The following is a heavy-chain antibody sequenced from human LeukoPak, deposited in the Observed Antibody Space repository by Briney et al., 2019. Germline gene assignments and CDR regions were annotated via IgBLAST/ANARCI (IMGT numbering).Heavy chain of an antibody. D-gene: IGHD6-13*01. CDR3: VRGTGGSSLWSYYFDY. V-gene: IGHV3-7*03. CDR2: IKQDGSEK. J-gene: IGHJ4*02. Sequence: GGSLRLSCAASGFTFSSYWMSWVRQAPGKGLEWVSNIKQDGSEKDYVDSVKVRFNISRNNAKNSLYLQMNSLRAEDTAVYYCVRGTGGSSLWSYYFDYWGQGTLVTVSS. CDR1: GFTFSSYW.